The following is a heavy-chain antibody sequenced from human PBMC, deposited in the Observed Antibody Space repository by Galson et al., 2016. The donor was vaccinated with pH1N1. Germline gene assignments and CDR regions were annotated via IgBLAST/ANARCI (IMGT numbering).Heavy chain of an antibody. CDR1: GFTFSSYA. J-gene: IGHJ4*02. CDR3: AKREKKGGTTSCYPY. V-gene: IGHV3-23*01. CDR2: INDSGDTT. D-gene: IGHD2-2*01. Sequence: SLRLSCAASGFTFSSYAMSWVRQAPGKGLEWVSDINDSGDTTYYADSVKGRFSISRDSSKNTLYLQMNSLRGEDTAVYYCAKREKKGGTTSCYPYWGQGTLVTVSS.